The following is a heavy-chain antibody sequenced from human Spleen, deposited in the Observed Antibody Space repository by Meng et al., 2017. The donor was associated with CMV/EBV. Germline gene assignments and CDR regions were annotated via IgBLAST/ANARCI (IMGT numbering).Heavy chain of an antibody. J-gene: IGHJ5*01. CDR1: GYTFTGYY. V-gene: IGHV1-2*02. D-gene: IGHD3/OR15-3a*01. CDR2: INANSGDT. Sequence: ASVKVSCKASGYTFTGYYIHWIRQAPGQGLEWMGWINANSGDTNYAVKFQGRVTLTRDTSITTAYMELSSLRSDDTAFYYCARVTDFWRTPWGFDPWGQGTLVTVS. CDR3: ARVTDFWRTPWGFDP.